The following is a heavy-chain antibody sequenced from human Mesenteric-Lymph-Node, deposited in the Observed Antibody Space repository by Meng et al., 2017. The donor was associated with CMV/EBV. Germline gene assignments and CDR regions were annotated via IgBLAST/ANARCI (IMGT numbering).Heavy chain of an antibody. V-gene: IGHV3-23*01. J-gene: IGHJ4*02. CDR3: AKDSDPWQDYWPYYSDY. CDR1: GFTFSTYT. CDR2: IRGSDGSA. Sequence: GGSLRLSCAASGFTFSTYTMSWVRQAPGKGLEWVSRIRGSDGSASYEDSVKGRFTISRDISQNTLYLQMSSLRADDTAVYYCAKDSDPWQDYWPYYSDYWGQGILVTVSS. D-gene: IGHD1-26*01.